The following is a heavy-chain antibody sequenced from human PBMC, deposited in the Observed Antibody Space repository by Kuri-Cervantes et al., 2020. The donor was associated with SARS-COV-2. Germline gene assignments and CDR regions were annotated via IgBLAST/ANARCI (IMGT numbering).Heavy chain of an antibody. CDR2: ISAYNGNT. CDR3: ARGGYDFWSGSFFDI. J-gene: IGHJ3*02. D-gene: IGHD3-3*01. CDR1: GYTFTSYG. Sequence: ASVKVSCKASGYTFTSYGISWVRQAPGQGLEWMGWISAYNGNTNYAQKLQGRVTMTTDTSTSTAYMELRSLRSDDTAVYYCARGGYDFWSGSFFDIWGQGTMVTVSS. V-gene: IGHV1-18*01.